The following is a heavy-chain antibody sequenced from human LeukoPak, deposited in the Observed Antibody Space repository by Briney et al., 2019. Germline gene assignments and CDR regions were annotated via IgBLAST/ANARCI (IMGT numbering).Heavy chain of an antibody. D-gene: IGHD3-16*01. Sequence: PWGSLSLSCAVSGFTFTIGGNNWIRQAPGKGLEWVPSISQNSGIYYADSVKGRFTISSDNSKNTLFLQMNSLRAEDTAVYDCAKDRACYVRRYVFEYWGQGDLVTVSS. CDR1: GFTFTIGG. V-gene: IGHV3-23*01. CDR2: ISQNSGI. J-gene: IGHJ4*02. CDR3: AKDRACYVRRYVFEY.